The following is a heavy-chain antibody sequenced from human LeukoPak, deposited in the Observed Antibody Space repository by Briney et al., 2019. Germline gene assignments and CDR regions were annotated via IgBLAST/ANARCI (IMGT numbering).Heavy chain of an antibody. V-gene: IGHV1-69*04. D-gene: IGHD3-10*01. CDR1: GGTFSSYA. Sequence: GASVKVSCKASGGTFSSYAISWVRQAPGQGLEWMGRIIPILGIANYAQKFQGRVTITADKSTSTAYMELSSLRSEDTAVYYCARGHYGSGSPDFDYWGQGTLVTVSS. CDR2: IIPILGIA. CDR3: ARGHYGSGSPDFDY. J-gene: IGHJ4*02.